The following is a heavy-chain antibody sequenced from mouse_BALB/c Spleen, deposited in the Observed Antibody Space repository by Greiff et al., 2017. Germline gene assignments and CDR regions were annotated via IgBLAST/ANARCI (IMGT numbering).Heavy chain of an antibody. CDR2: ISYDGSN. CDR1: GYSITSGYY. V-gene: IGHV3-6*02. J-gene: IGHJ3*01. Sequence: VQLKESGPGLVKPSQSLSLTCSVTGYSITSGYYWNWIRQFPGNKLEWMGYISYDGSNNYNPSLKNRISITRDTSKNQFFLKLNSVTTEDTATYYCARGWDRFAYWGQGTLVTVSA. D-gene: IGHD4-1*01. CDR3: ARGWDRFAY.